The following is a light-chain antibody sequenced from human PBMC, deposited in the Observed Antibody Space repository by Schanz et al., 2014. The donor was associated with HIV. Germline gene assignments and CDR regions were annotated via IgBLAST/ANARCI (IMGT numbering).Light chain of an antibody. CDR3: CSFTSSNTLL. CDR1: SSNIGSNA. V-gene: IGLV1-44*01. CDR2: NSY. Sequence: QSVLTQPPSASGTPGQRVTISCSVSSSNIGSNAVNWFQHLPGTAPKLLIYNSYHRPSGVPDRFSGSGSDTSASLAITGLQAEDEADYYCCSFTSSNTLLFGGGTKLTVL. J-gene: IGLJ2*01.